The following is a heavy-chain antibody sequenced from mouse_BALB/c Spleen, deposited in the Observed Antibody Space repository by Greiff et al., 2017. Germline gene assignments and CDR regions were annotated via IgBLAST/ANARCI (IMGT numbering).Heavy chain of an antibody. D-gene: IGHD2-4*01. CDR2: ISSGGSYT. CDR3: TVYYDYDYAMDY. CDR1: GFTFSSYT. Sequence: EVQRVESGGGLVKPGGSLKLSCAASGFTFSSYTMSWVRQTPEKRLEWVATISSGGSYTYYPDSVKGRFTISRDNAKNTLYLQMSSLKSEDTAMYYYTVYYDYDYAMDYWGQGTSVTVSS. J-gene: IGHJ4*01. V-gene: IGHV5-6-4*01.